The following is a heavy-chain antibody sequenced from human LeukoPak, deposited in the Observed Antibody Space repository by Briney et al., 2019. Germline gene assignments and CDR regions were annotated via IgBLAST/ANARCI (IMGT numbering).Heavy chain of an antibody. J-gene: IGHJ4*02. V-gene: IGHV3-53*01. CDR3: ATPLDYYDRSDSHQGGD. CDR1: GFTVSSNY. D-gene: IGHD3-22*01. CDR2: IYSGGST. Sequence: GGSLRLSCAASGFTVSSNYMSWVRQAPGKGLEWVSVIYSGGSTYYADSVKGRFTISRDNSKNTLYLQMNSLRAEDTAVYYCATPLDYYDRSDSHQGGDWGQGTLVTVSS.